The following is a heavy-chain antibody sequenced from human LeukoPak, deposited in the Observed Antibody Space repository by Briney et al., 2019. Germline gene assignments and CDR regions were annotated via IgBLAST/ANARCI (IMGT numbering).Heavy chain of an antibody. J-gene: IGHJ4*02. V-gene: IGHV3-33*01. CDR2: IWYDGSNK. D-gene: IGHD6-13*01. CDR1: GFTFNSYG. Sequence: PGRSLRLSCAASGFTFNSYGMHWVRQALGKGLEWVALIWYDGSNKYYADSVKGRFTISRDNSKNTLYLQMNSLRAEDAAVYYCARPRTYSSSWSPFDYWGQGTLVTVSS. CDR3: ARPRTYSSSWSPFDY.